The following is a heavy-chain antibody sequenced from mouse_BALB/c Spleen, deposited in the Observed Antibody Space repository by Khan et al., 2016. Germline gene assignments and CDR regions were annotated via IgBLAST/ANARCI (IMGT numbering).Heavy chain of an antibody. CDR2: IDPANGNT. V-gene: IGHV14-3*02. CDR1: GFNIKDTY. CDR3: ARSPYDYDVGFAY. Sequence: VQLKQTGAELVKPGASVKLSCTASGFNIKDTYMHWVKQRPEQGLEWIGRIDPANGNTKYDPKFQGKATITADTSSNTAYLQLSSLKSEDTAVYYYARSPYDYDVGFAYWGQGTLVTVSA. D-gene: IGHD2-4*01. J-gene: IGHJ3*01.